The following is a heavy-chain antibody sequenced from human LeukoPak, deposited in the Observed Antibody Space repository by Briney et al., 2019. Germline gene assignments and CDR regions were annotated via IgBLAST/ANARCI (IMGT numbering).Heavy chain of an antibody. CDR2: INHSGST. CDR1: GGSFSGYY. D-gene: IGHD3-22*01. Sequence: SETLSLTCAVYGGSFSGYYWSWIRQPPGKGLEWIGEINHSGSTNYNPSLKSRVTISVDTSKNQFSLKLSSVTAADTAVYYCARGLYDSSGYFLYFDYWGQGTLVTVSS. J-gene: IGHJ4*02. V-gene: IGHV4-34*01. CDR3: ARGLYDSSGYFLYFDY.